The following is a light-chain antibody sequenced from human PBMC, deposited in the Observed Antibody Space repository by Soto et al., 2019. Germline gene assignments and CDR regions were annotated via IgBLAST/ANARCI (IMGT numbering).Light chain of an antibody. CDR2: GAS. Sequence: EIVMTQSPATLSVSPVERATLSCMTSQSVSTDLAWYQQKPGQAPRLLIYGASTRATGVPARFSGSGSGTDFTLTIRSLEPEDFAVYYCQQSSNWPPITCGQGTRREIK. CDR1: QSVSTD. V-gene: IGKV3-11*01. CDR3: QQSSNWPPIT. J-gene: IGKJ5*01.